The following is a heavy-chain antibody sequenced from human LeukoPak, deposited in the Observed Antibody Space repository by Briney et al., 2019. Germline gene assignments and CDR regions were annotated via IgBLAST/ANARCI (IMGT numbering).Heavy chain of an antibody. CDR2: IYSGGST. CDR1: GFTFSSYA. V-gene: IGHV3-66*01. CDR3: ARGPDSGTGGMDV. Sequence: GGSLRLSCAASGFTFSSYAMHWVRQAPGKGLEWVSVIYSGGSTYYADSVKGRFSISRDDSKNTLYLQMNSLRAEDTAVYYCARGPDSGTGGMDVWGQGTTVTVSS. J-gene: IGHJ6*02. D-gene: IGHD3-10*01.